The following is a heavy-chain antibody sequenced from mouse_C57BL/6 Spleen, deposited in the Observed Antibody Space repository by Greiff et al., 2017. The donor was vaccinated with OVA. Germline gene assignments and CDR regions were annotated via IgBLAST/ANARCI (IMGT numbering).Heavy chain of an antibody. Sequence: VQLQQSGPGLVAPSQSLSITCTVSGFSLTSYAISWVRQPPGKGLEWLGVIWTGGGTNYNSALKSRLSISKDNSKSQVFLKMNSLQTDDTARYYCARNFGYGSSYWYFDVWGTGTTVTVSS. D-gene: IGHD1-1*01. V-gene: IGHV2-9-1*01. CDR1: GFSLTSYA. CDR2: IWTGGGT. J-gene: IGHJ1*03. CDR3: ARNFGYGSSYWYFDV.